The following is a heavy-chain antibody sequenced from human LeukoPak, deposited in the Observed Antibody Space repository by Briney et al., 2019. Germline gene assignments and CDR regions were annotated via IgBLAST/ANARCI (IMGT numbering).Heavy chain of an antibody. J-gene: IGHJ4*02. CDR3: ARDRGYYYDSSGTGYFDY. D-gene: IGHD3-22*01. Sequence: GGSLRLSCAASGFTVSSNYMSWVRQAPGKGLEWVSAISGSGGSTYYADSVKGRFTISRDNAKNSLYLQMNSLRAEDTALYYCARDRGYYYDSSGTGYFDYWGQGTLVTVSS. V-gene: IGHV3-53*01. CDR1: GFTVSSNY. CDR2: ISGSGGST.